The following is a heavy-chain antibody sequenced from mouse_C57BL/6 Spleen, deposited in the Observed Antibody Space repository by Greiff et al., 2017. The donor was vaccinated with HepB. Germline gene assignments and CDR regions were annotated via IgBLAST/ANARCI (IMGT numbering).Heavy chain of an antibody. V-gene: IGHV1-15*01. CDR2: IDPETGGT. CDR1: GYTFTDYE. D-gene: IGHD1-1*02. CDR3: TTLWAY. Sequence: QVQLKESGAELVRPGASVTLSCKASGYTFTDYEMHWVKQTPVHGLEWIGAIDPETGGTAYNQKFKGKAILTADKSSSTAYMELRSLTSEDSAVYYCTTLWAYWGQGTLVTVSA. J-gene: IGHJ3*01.